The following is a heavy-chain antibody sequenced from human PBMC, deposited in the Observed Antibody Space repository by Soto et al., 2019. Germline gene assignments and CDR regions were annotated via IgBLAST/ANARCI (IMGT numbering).Heavy chain of an antibody. Sequence: SGPTLVNPTQTLTLTCTFSGFSLSTHGVGVGWIRQPAGKALEWLALIYWDDDKRYSASLNSRLTITKDTSKNQVVLTMTNVVPVVTATYYCAHAMLYCTGGSCSTWFDSWGPGTLVTVSS. J-gene: IGHJ5*01. CDR1: GFSLSTHGVG. CDR3: AHAMLYCTGGSCSTWFDS. D-gene: IGHD2-15*01. V-gene: IGHV2-5*02. CDR2: IYWDDDK.